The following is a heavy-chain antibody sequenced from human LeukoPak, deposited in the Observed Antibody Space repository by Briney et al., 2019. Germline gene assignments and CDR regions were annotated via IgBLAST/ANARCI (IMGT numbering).Heavy chain of an antibody. V-gene: IGHV4-34*01. CDR3: ARGPRYGDYGRYFDL. CDR1: GGSFSGYY. J-gene: IGHJ2*01. Sequence: KPSETLSHTCAVYGGSFSGYYWSWIRQPPGKGLEWIGETNHSGSTNYNPSLKSRVTISVDTSKNQFSLKLSSVTAADTAVYYCARGPRYGDYGRYFDLWGRGTLVTVSS. CDR2: TNHSGST. D-gene: IGHD4-17*01.